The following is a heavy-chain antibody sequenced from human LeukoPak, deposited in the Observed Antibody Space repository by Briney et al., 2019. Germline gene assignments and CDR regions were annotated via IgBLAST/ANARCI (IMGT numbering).Heavy chain of an antibody. J-gene: IGHJ4*02. CDR1: GFTFSSYA. CDR2: ISYDGSNK. CDR3: ARDLYSGSYWGPYYFDY. D-gene: IGHD1-26*01. V-gene: IGHV3-30*04. Sequence: GGSLRLSCAASGFTFSSYAMHWVRQAPGKGLEWVAVISYDGSNKYYADSVKGRFTISRDNSKNTLYLQMNSLRAEDTAVYYCARDLYSGSYWGPYYFDYWGQGTLVTVSS.